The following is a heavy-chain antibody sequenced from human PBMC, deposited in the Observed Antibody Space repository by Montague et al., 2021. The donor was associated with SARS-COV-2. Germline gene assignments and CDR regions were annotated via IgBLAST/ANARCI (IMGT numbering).Heavy chain of an antibody. Sequence: PALVKSTQTLTLTCTFSGFSLNTSGMCVSWIRQPPGKALEWLALIDWDEDQYYSTSLKTRLTISKDTSKNQVVLTMTNTDPIDTATYYCARSYGDYRDSYFDYWGQGTLVTVSS. V-gene: IGHV2-70*01. D-gene: IGHD4-17*01. CDR1: GFSLNTSGMC. CDR3: ARSYGDYRDSYFDY. CDR2: IDWDEDQ. J-gene: IGHJ4*02.